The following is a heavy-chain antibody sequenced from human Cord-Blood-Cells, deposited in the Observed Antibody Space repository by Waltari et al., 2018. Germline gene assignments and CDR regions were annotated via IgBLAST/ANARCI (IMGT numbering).Heavy chain of an antibody. D-gene: IGHD3-10*01. CDR3: ARERTPGSRAFDI. CDR1: GYTFTGYY. V-gene: IGHV1-2*02. J-gene: IGHJ3*02. CDR2: INPNSGDT. Sequence: QVQLVQSGAEVKKPEASVKVSCKASGYTFTGYYMHWVRQAPGQGLEWMGWINPNSGDTNYAQKFQGRVTMTRDTSISTAYMELSRLRSDDTAVYYCARERTPGSRAFDIWGQGTMVTVSS.